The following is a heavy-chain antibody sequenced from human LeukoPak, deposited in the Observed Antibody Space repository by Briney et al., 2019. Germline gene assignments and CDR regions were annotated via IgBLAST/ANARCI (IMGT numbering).Heavy chain of an antibody. V-gene: IGHV3-48*01. D-gene: IGHD2-15*01. CDR1: GFTFNRYS. J-gene: IGHJ4*02. CDR2: ISSDSTTT. CDR3: ASLCSGGTCFTPY. Sequence: GGSLRLSCGGSGFTFNRYSLNWVRQAPGKGLEWVSYISSDSTTTYYADSVKGRFTISRDTAKNSLYLQMNSLRAEDTAIYYCASLCSGGTCFTPYWGQGTLVTVSS.